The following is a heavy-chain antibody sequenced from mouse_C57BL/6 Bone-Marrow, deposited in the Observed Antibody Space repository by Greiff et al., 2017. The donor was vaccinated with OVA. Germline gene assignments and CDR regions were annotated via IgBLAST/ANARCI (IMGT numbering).Heavy chain of an antibody. V-gene: IGHV1-59*01. Sequence: QVQLQQPGAELVKPGTSVKLSCKASGYTFTSYWMHWVHQRPGQGLEWIGVIDPSDSYTNYNQKFKGKATLTVDTSSSTVYMQLTSLTSEDSAVYYCARSRYSNHSFDFGGRGQGITVS. CDR2: IDPSDSYT. CDR3: ARSRYSNHSFDFGG. J-gene: IGHJ2*01. D-gene: IGHD2-5*01. CDR1: GYTFTSYW.